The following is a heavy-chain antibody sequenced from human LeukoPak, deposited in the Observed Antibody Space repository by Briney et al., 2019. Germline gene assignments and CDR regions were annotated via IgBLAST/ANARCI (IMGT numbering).Heavy chain of an antibody. D-gene: IGHD1-1*01. CDR1: GGSFSDYY. Sequence: LSLTCAVYGGSFSDYYMSWIRQAPGKGLEWVSYISSSGSTIYYADSVKGRFTISRDNAKNSLYLQMNSLRAEDTAVYYCARGTAGFDYWGQGTLVTVSS. CDR2: ISSSGSTI. CDR3: ARGTAGFDY. J-gene: IGHJ4*02. V-gene: IGHV3-11*01.